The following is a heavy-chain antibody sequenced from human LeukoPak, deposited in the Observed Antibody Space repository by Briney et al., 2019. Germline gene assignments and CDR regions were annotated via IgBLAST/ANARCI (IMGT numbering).Heavy chain of an antibody. CDR1: GDSVSSNSAA. V-gene: IGHV6-1*01. CDR3: ARVIAAAADTYYYGMDV. Sequence: SQTLSLTCAISGDSVSSNSAAWNWIRQSPSRGLEWLGRTYYRSKWYNDYAVSVKSRITINPDTSKNQFSLQLNSVTPEDTAVYYCARVIAAAADTYYYGMDVWGQGTTVTVSS. D-gene: IGHD6-13*01. CDR2: TYYRSKWYN. J-gene: IGHJ6*02.